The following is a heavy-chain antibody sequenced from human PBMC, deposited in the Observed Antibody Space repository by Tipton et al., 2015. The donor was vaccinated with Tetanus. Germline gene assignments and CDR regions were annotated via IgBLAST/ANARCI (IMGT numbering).Heavy chain of an antibody. CDR1: GGSISSADYY. CDR2: IFYSGRT. J-gene: IGHJ4*02. V-gene: IGHV4-61*08. D-gene: IGHD5-24*01. Sequence: TLSLTCTVSGGSISSADYYWSWIRQPPGKGLEWIAYIFYSGRTQYNPSLKSRVTISVDTAKNQFSLQLSSVTAADTAVYYCARTTRRWLHPDYWGQGTLVTVSS. CDR3: ARTTRRWLHPDY.